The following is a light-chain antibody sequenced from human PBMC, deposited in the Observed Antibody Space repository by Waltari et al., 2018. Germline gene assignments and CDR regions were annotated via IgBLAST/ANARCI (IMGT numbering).Light chain of an antibody. Sequence: DIQLTQSPSSVAASVGATVTITCRASQGISSWLVWYQQKPGKAPKLLIYAASGLPGGVPSRFSGSGSGTDFTLTINSLQPEDFATYYCQQTDTFPRTFGQGTRLEIK. V-gene: IGKV1-12*01. CDR3: QQTDTFPRT. CDR2: AAS. CDR1: QGISSW. J-gene: IGKJ5*01.